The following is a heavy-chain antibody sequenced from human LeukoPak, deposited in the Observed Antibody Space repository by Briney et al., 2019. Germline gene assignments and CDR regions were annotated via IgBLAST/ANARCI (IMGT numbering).Heavy chain of an antibody. CDR2: IYHSGST. CDR1: GYSISSGYY. Sequence: PSETLSLTCTVSGYSISSGYYWGWIRQPPGKGLEWIGSIYHSGSTYYNPSLKSRVTISVDTSKNQFSLKLSSVTAADTAVYYCARVDNSGWYGPRYDYWGQGTLVTVSS. D-gene: IGHD6-19*01. J-gene: IGHJ4*02. CDR3: ARVDNSGWYGPRYDY. V-gene: IGHV4-38-2*02.